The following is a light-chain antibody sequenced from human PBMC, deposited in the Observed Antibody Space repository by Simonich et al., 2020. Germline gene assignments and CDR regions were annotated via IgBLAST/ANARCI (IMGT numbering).Light chain of an antibody. CDR1: QSLLHSDGKTY. CDR3: MQSIQLPPIT. J-gene: IGKJ5*01. V-gene: IGKV2D-29*02. CDR2: EVS. Sequence: DIVMTQTPLSLSVTPGQPASISCKSSQSLLHSDGKTYLYWYLQKPGQSPQLLIDEVSNRFSGVPDRFSGSGSGTDFTLKISRVEAEDVGVYYCMQSIQLPPITFGQGTRLEIK.